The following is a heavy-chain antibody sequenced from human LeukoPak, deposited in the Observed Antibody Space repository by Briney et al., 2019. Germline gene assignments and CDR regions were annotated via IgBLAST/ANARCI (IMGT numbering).Heavy chain of an antibody. J-gene: IGHJ4*02. CDR3: AKEWRFSSSWYQHYFDY. CDR2: ISGDGATK. V-gene: IGHV3-23*01. CDR1: GFTVTTYA. D-gene: IGHD6-13*01. Sequence: GESLRLSCAASGFTVTTYAMSWVRQAPGKGLEWISAISGDGATKYYADSVKGRFTISRDTSTNTLYLQLNSLRVDDTAIYFCAKEWRFSSSWYQHYFDYWGRGTLVTVSS.